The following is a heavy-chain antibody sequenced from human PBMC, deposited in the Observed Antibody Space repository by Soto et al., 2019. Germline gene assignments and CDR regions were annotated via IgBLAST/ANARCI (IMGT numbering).Heavy chain of an antibody. Sequence: GGSLRLSCVASGFTFSDHYMDWVRQAPGKGLEWVSSISSSSSYIYYADSVKGRFTISRDKAKNSLYLQMNSLRAEDTAVYYCARDEPYCSGGSCYSVYYYMDVWGKGTTVTVSS. V-gene: IGHV3-21*01. CDR2: ISSSSSYI. D-gene: IGHD2-15*01. J-gene: IGHJ6*03. CDR3: ARDEPYCSGGSCYSVYYYMDV. CDR1: GFTFSDHY.